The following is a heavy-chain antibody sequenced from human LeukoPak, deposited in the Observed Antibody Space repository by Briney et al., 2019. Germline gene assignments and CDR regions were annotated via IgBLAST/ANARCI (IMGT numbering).Heavy chain of an antibody. CDR2: IYTSGST. D-gene: IGHD1-26*01. Sequence: PSETLSLICTVSGGSISSNYWSWIRQPPGQGLEWIGYIYTSGSTNYNPSLKSRVTISVDTSKNQFSLKLSSVTAADTAVYYCARHGFRSGSYYFDYWGQGTLVTVSS. CDR3: ARHGFRSGSYYFDY. CDR1: GGSISSNY. J-gene: IGHJ4*02. V-gene: IGHV4-4*09.